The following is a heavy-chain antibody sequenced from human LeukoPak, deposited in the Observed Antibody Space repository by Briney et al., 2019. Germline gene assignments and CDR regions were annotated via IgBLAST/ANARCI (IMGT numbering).Heavy chain of an antibody. CDR2: IRYDGSNK. Sequence: GGSLRLSCAASGFTFSSYSMHWVRQAPGKGLEWVAFIRYDGSNKYYADSVKGRFTISRDNSKNTLYLQMNSLRAEDTAVYYCAKDAAITMVRGVYFDYWGQGTLVTVSS. CDR3: AKDAAITMVRGVYFDY. V-gene: IGHV3-30*02. CDR1: GFTFSSYS. D-gene: IGHD3-10*01. J-gene: IGHJ4*02.